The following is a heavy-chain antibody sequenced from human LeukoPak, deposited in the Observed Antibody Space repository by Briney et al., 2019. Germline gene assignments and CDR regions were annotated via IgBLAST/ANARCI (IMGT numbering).Heavy chain of an antibody. CDR2: ISCSGCRT. J-gene: IGHJ6*03. V-gene: IGHV3-23*01. Sequence: GVSLTLSCTASGFTLSSYAVRWVRHARGEGVEGVSSISCSGCRTDYGDSGKGRFTISRDNSKNTLNLQINSLRAEETDVYYCAKGRGHCINGVCHNYYYMDVWGKGTTVTVS. D-gene: IGHD2-8*01. CDR3: AKGRGHCINGVCHNYYYMDV. CDR1: GFTLSSYA.